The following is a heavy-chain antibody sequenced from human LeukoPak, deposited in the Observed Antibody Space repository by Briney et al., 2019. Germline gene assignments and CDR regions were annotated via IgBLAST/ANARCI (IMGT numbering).Heavy chain of an antibody. CDR3: ARARGYYDFWSGPLDY. CDR2: IYYSGST. CDR1: GGSISSSGYY. D-gene: IGHD3-3*01. J-gene: IGHJ4*02. V-gene: IGHV4-39*07. Sequence: SETLSLTCTVSGGSISSSGYYWGWIRQPPGKGLEWIGSIYYSGSTYYNPSLKSRVTISVDTSKNQFSLKLSSVTAADTAVYYCARARGYYDFWSGPLDYWGQGTLVTVSS.